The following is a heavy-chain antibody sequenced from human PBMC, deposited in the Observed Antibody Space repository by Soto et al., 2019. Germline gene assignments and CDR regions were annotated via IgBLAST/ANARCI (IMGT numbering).Heavy chain of an antibody. CDR3: ARMYNSGFYRPEGDYFFYGMDV. CDR2: FYYSGNT. CDR1: GDSISDYY. V-gene: IGHV4-4*07. J-gene: IGHJ6*02. D-gene: IGHD6-19*01. Sequence: PSETLSLTCTVSGDSISDYYWSWIRQPAGKGLEWIGRFYYSGNTKSNPSLKSRVTMSADTSKNQFSLSLRSVTAADSAIYYRARMYNSGFYRPEGDYFFYGMDVWGQGTTVTVSS.